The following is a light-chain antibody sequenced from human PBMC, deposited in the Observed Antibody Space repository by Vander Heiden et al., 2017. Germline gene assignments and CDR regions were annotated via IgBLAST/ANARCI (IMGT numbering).Light chain of an antibody. CDR3: SSYTSSSTWV. CDR1: SSDVGGYNY. J-gene: IGLJ3*02. V-gene: IGLV2-14*01. Sequence: HSALTQPASVSGSPGQSITISCTGTSSDVGGYNYVSWYQQHPGKAPKLMTHDVSNRPSGVSNRFSGSKSGNTASLTISGLQAEDEADYYCSSYTSSSTWVFGGGTKLTVL. CDR2: DVS.